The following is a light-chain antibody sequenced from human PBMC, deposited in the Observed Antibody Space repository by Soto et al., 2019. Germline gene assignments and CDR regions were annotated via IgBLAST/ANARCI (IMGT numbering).Light chain of an antibody. CDR2: KAS. V-gene: IGKV1-5*03. CDR3: QHYNSYSEA. CDR1: QTISSW. J-gene: IGKJ1*01. Sequence: DVQMSLSPSTLSGSVGDRVTITCRASQTISSWLAWYQQKPGKAPKLLIYKASTLKSGVPSRFSGSGSGTEFTLTISSLQPDDFTTYYCQHYNSYSEAFGQGTKVAIK.